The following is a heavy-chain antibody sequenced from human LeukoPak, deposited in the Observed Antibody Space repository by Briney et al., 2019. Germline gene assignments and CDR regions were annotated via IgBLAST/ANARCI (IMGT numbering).Heavy chain of an antibody. Sequence: GGSLRLSCAASGFTFGTHAMTWVRQAPGKGLEWVSGMSGRGDTSYYADSVKGRFTISRDNSKNTLFLQMNSLRAEDTAVYYCAKLAGIRGWFVYYFDYWGQGTLVTVSS. V-gene: IGHV3-23*01. CDR2: MSGRGDTS. CDR3: AKLAGIRGWFVYYFDY. J-gene: IGHJ4*02. CDR1: GFTFGTHA. D-gene: IGHD6-19*01.